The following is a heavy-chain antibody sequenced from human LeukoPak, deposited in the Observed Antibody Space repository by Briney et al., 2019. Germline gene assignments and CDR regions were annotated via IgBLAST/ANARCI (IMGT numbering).Heavy chain of an antibody. Sequence: SETLSLTCTVSGDSISNYYWSWIRQSAGKGLEWIGRIHSSGSTNYNPSLKSRLTMSVDTSKNQFSLKLTSVTAADTAVYFCARSAYQTGRFEYWGQGTLVTVSS. D-gene: IGHD7-27*01. CDR2: IHSSGST. J-gene: IGHJ4*02. CDR1: GDSISNYY. V-gene: IGHV4-4*07. CDR3: ARSAYQTGRFEY.